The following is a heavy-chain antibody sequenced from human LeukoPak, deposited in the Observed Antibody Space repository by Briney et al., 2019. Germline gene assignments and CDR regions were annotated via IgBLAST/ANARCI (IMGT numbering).Heavy chain of an antibody. CDR3: ARVGWGNAAAHPNWLDP. CDR1: GGSISATTYY. D-gene: IGHD6-6*01. V-gene: IGHV4-39*07. J-gene: IGHJ5*02. Sequence: SETLSLTCTVSGGSISATTYYWGWIRQPPGTGPEWIANIYYSGNTAYNPSLKSRVTISIDTSKNQFSLRLNSVTAADTAVYYCARVGWGNAAAHPNWLDPWGQGILVTVSS. CDR2: IYYSGNT.